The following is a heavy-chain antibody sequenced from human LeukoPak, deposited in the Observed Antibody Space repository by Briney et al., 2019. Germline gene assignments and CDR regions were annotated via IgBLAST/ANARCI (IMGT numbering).Heavy chain of an antibody. CDR3: ARTIAGAYLDS. V-gene: IGHV4-4*07. J-gene: IGHJ4*02. Sequence: SETLSLTCTVSGGSFSSTYWTWMRQSAGKGLEWIGRIFSTGSTTYNPSLKSRVTMSVDTSKNQLSLKLSSVTAADTAIYYCARTIAGAYLDSWGPGTLVTVSS. CDR2: IFSTGST. CDR1: GGSFSSTY. D-gene: IGHD3-10*01.